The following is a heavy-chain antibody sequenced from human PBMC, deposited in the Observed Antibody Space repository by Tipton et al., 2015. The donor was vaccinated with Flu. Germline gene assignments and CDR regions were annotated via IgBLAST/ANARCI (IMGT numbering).Heavy chain of an antibody. CDR3: ARDGFPFY. J-gene: IGHJ4*02. V-gene: IGHV4-38-2*02. CDR1: GSSMGTGYC. Sequence: TLSLTCSVSGSSMGTGYCWGWIRQPPGKGLEWIANICHSGNTYHNPSLKSRVTISVDTSKNQFSLRLTSVTAADTAVYYCARDGFPFYWGQGTLVTVSS. D-gene: IGHD3-10*01. CDR2: ICHSGNT.